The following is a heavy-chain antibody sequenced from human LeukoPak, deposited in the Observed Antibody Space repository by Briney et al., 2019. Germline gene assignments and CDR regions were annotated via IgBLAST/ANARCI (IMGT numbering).Heavy chain of an antibody. Sequence: TSVKVSCKASGFTFTSSAMQWVRQARGQRLEWIGWIVVGSGDTNYAQKFQERVTITRDMSTSTAYMELTSLRSEDTAVYYCAADLNYYDSSGSGDYWGQGTLVTVSS. CDR1: GFTFTSSA. J-gene: IGHJ4*02. D-gene: IGHD3-22*01. V-gene: IGHV1-58*02. CDR3: AADLNYYDSSGSGDY. CDR2: IVVGSGDT.